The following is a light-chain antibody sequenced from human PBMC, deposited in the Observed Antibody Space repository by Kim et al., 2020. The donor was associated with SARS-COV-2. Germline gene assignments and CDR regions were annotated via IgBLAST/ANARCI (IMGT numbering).Light chain of an antibody. CDR1: QSLNSS. CDR2: GAS. J-gene: IGKJ1*01. Sequence: GERATPSGRASQSLNSSLAWYQQKPGQAPRLLIYGASTRATGIPARFSGSGSGTDCTLTISSLQSEDFAVYYCQQYNNWPPWTFGPGTKVEIK. V-gene: IGKV3-15*01. CDR3: QQYNNWPPWT.